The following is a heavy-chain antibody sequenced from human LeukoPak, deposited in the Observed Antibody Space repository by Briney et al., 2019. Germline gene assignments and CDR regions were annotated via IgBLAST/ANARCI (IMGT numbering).Heavy chain of an antibody. CDR1: GFTFTSSA. D-gene: IGHD2-15*01. J-gene: IGHJ6*02. CDR2: IVVGSGNT. CDR3: AAAPRFSATPYYYGMDV. Sequence: GASVKVSCKASGFTFTSSAMQWVRQARGQRLEWIGWIVVGSGNTDYAQKFQERVTITRDMSTSTAYMELSSLRSEDTAVCYCAAAPRFSATPYYYGMDVWGQGTTVTVSS. V-gene: IGHV1-58*02.